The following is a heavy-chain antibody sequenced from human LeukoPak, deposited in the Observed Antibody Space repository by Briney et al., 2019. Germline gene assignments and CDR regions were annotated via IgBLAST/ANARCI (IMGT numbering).Heavy chain of an antibody. CDR2: ISYDGSNK. Sequence: GGSLRLSCAASGFTFSSYGMHWVRQAPGKGLEWVAVISYDGSNKYYADSVKGRFTISRDNAKNSLYLQMNSLRAEDTAVYYCARWGNYGDYTIAFDIWGQGTMVTVSS. V-gene: IGHV3-30*03. CDR1: GFTFSSYG. J-gene: IGHJ3*02. D-gene: IGHD4-17*01. CDR3: ARWGNYGDYTIAFDI.